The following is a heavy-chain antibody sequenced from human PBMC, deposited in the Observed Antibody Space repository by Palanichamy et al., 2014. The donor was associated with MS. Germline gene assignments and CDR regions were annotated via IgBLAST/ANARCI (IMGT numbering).Heavy chain of an antibody. D-gene: IGHD2-15*01. V-gene: IGHV1-18*04. CDR3: ARVWCSGGSCYSQNDY. Sequence: QVQLVQSGAEAKKPGASVKVSCKASGYTFTSNGINWVRQAPGQGLEWMGWISAYNGNTKYAQNLQGRVTMTTDTSTSTAYMELRSLRSDDTAVYYCARVWCSGGSCYSQNDYWGQGTLVTVSS. J-gene: IGHJ4*02. CDR2: ISAYNGNT. CDR1: GYTFTSNG.